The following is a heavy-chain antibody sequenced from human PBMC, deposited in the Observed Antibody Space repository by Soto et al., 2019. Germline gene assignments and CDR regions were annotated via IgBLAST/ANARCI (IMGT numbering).Heavy chain of an antibody. CDR2: VFGNGGGSP. CDR1: GGSFTGDY. D-gene: IGHD3-22*01. J-gene: IGHJ4*02. CDR3: ARDPPPYDRRRPPTGAFED. Sequence: QVQLQESGPGLVKPSETLSLTCSVSGGSFTGDYWSWIRQPAGKGLEWIGRVFGNGGGSPIYNPSLKNRVTISVATAKTPFSLNRTSVPAADTAVYYCARDPPPYDRRRPPTGAFEDGGRGVLVIVSS. V-gene: IGHV4-4*07.